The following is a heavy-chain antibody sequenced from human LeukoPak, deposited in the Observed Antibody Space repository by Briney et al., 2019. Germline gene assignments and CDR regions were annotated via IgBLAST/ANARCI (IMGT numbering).Heavy chain of an antibody. V-gene: IGHV1-8*03. Sequence: GSVKVSCKASGYTFTSYDINWVRQATGQGLEWMGWMNPNSGNTGYAQKFQGRVTITRNTSISTAYMELSSLRSEDTAVYYCARGWTKGGELEFDPWGQGTLVTVSS. J-gene: IGHJ5*02. D-gene: IGHD1-1*01. CDR2: MNPNSGNT. CDR3: ARGWTKGGELEFDP. CDR1: GYTFTSYD.